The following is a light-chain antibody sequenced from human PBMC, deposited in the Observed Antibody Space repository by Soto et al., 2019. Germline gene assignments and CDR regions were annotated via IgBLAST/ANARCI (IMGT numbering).Light chain of an antibody. CDR1: SRDVGSYNL. V-gene: IGLV2-23*01. CDR2: EGT. CDR3: CAYAGRGAV. Sequence: QSALTQPASVSGSPVPSITISCTGTSRDVGSYNLVSWYQQHPGKAPKLMIYEGTKRPSGVSNRFSGSKSGNTASLTISGLQAEDEADDHCCAYAGRGAVFGGGTKLTVL. J-gene: IGLJ2*01.